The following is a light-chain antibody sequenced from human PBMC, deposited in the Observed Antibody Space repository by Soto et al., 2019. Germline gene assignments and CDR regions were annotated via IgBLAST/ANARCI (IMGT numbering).Light chain of an antibody. CDR1: QGISSY. Sequence: AIRMTQSPSSFSASTGDRVTITCRASQGISSYLAWYQQKPGKAPKLLIYAASTLQSGVPSRFSGSGSGTEFTLTISGLQSEDFALYFCQQYNNWPFSFGQGTRLEIK. V-gene: IGKV1-8*01. CDR3: QQYNNWPFS. CDR2: AAS. J-gene: IGKJ5*01.